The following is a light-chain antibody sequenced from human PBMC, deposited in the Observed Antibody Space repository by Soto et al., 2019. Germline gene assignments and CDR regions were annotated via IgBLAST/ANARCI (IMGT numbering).Light chain of an antibody. CDR3: SSYTRTTGF. Sequence: QSVLTQPASVSGSPGQSITISCTETSSDVGLYNYVSWYQHHPGKAPKLMMSDVTNRPSGVSDRFSGSKSDNTASLTISGLQAEDEATYYCSSYTRTTGFFGGGTKVTVL. J-gene: IGLJ2*01. CDR1: SSDVGLYNY. V-gene: IGLV2-14*03. CDR2: DVT.